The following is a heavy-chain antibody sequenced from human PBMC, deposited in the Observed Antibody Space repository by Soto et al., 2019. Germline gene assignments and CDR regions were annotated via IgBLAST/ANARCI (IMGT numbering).Heavy chain of an antibody. V-gene: IGHV1-18*01. CDR3: ARDIPTMDA. Sequence: QVQLVQSGAEVKKPGASVMVSCKASGYTFTSYGISWVRQAPGQGLEWMGWIRAYNGNTNYAQKLQGRVTMTTDTAPSTASMELRGPRSNDTAVYYCARDIPTMDAWGQGTTVTVSS. CDR2: IRAYNGNT. J-gene: IGHJ6*02. CDR1: GYTFTSYG.